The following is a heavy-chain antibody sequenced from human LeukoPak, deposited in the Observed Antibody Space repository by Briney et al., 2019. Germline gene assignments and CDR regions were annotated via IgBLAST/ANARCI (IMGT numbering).Heavy chain of an antibody. D-gene: IGHD2-2*01. CDR2: ISYDGSNK. V-gene: IGHV3-30*01. Sequence: GGSLRLSCAASGFTFSSYAMHWVRQAPGKGLEWVAVISYDGSNKYYADSVKGRFTISRDNTKNTLYLQMNSLRAEDTAVYYCAISFYCSSTSCYRAFDYWGQGTLVTVSS. CDR3: AISFYCSSTSCYRAFDY. J-gene: IGHJ4*02. CDR1: GFTFSSYA.